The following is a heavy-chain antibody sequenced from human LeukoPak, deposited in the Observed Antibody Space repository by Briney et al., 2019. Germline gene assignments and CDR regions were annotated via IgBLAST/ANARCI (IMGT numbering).Heavy chain of an antibody. CDR1: GGSISSSNW. D-gene: IGHD3-10*01. CDR2: IYHSGST. V-gene: IGHV4-4*02. CDR3: ARWYGSGSYPGGY. Sequence: SGTLSLTCAVSGGSISSSNWGSWVRPPPGKGLEWIGEIYHSGSTNYNPSLKSRVTISVDKSKNQFSLKLSSVTAADTAVYYCARWYGSGSYPGGYWGQGTLVTVSS. J-gene: IGHJ4*02.